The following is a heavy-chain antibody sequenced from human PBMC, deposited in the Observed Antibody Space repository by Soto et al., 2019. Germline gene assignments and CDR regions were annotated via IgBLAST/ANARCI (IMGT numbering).Heavy chain of an antibody. CDR3: ASYYGSGPPS. J-gene: IGHJ5*02. CDR1: GYTFTSYY. V-gene: IGHV1-46*03. D-gene: IGHD3-10*01. Sequence: QVQLVQSGAEVKKPGASVKVSCTASGYTFTSYYMHWVRQAPGQGLAWMGIINPSGGSTSYAQKFQGRITMTRDTSTSTVYMELSSLRSEDTAVYYCASYYGSGPPSLGQGTLVTVSS. CDR2: INPSGGST.